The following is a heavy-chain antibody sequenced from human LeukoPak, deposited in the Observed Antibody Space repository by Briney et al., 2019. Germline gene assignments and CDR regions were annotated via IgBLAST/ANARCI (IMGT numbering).Heavy chain of an antibody. D-gene: IGHD5-18*01. J-gene: IGHJ4*02. Sequence: GGSLRLSCAASGFTFSSYSMNWVRQAPGRGLEWVSYISSSSSTIYYADSVKGRFTISRDNAKNSLYLQMNSLRAEDTAVYYCARDPDTALDPNFDYWGQGTLVTVSS. V-gene: IGHV3-48*01. CDR2: ISSSSSTI. CDR3: ARDPDTALDPNFDY. CDR1: GFTFSSYS.